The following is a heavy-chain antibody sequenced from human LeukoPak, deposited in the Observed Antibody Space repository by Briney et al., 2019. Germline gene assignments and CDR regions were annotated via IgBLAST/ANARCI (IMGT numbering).Heavy chain of an antibody. CDR1: GGSISSGSYY. CDR2: IYTSGTI. J-gene: IGHJ6*04. Sequence: PSQTLSLTCTVSGGSISSGSYYWNWIRQPAGKGLEWIGRIYTSGTIDYNPSLKSRVTISVDTSKNQFSLKLSSVTAADTAVYYCARRGDVWGEGTTVTISS. V-gene: IGHV4-61*02. CDR3: ARRGDV.